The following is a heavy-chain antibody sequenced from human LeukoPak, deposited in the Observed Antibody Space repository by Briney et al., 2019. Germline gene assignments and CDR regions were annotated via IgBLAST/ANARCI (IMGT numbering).Heavy chain of an antibody. CDR3: AKDLPGPIVVVAASNY. J-gene: IGHJ4*02. V-gene: IGHV3-23*01. CDR1: GFTFSSYG. D-gene: IGHD2-15*01. CDR2: ISGSGGST. Sequence: GGSLRLSCAASGFTFSSYGMSWVRQAPGKGLEWVSAISGSGGSTYYADSVKGRFTISRDNSKNTLYLQMNSLRAEDTAVFYCAKDLPGPIVVVAASNYWGQGTLVTVSS.